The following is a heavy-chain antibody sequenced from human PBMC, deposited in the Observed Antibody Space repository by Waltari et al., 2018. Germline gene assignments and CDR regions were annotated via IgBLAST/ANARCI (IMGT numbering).Heavy chain of an antibody. J-gene: IGHJ4*02. CDR3: ARGQIKYYGSGSRAWFDY. CDR2: INHSGST. V-gene: IGHV4-34*01. Sequence: QVQLQQWGAGLLKPSETLSLTCAVYGGSFSGYYWSWIRQPPGKGLEWIGEINHSGSTNYNPSLHGRVTIAVDPSKNQFSLKLSSVTAADTAVYYCARGQIKYYGSGSRAWFDYWGQGTLVTVSS. CDR1: GGSFSGYY. D-gene: IGHD3-10*01.